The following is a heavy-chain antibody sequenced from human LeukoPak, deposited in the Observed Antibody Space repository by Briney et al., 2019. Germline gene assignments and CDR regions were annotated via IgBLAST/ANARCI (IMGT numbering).Heavy chain of an antibody. Sequence: GGSPRLSCAASGFTFSSYAMSWVRQAPGKGLEWVSAISGSDGSTYYADSVGGRFTISRDNSKNTLFLQMNSLRAGDTAVYYCARPAEKWYFDLWGRGTLVTVSS. CDR1: GFTFSSYA. CDR3: ARPAEKWYFDL. V-gene: IGHV3-23*01. CDR2: ISGSDGST. J-gene: IGHJ2*01.